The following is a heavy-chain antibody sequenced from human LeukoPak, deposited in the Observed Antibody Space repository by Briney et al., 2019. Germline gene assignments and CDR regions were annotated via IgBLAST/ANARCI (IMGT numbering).Heavy chain of an antibody. J-gene: IGHJ6*02. CDR1: GGTFSSYA. Sequence: ASVKVSCKASGGTFSSYAISWVRQAPGQGLEWMGRIIPILGIANYAQKFQGRVTITADKSTSTAYMELSSLRSEDTAVYYCAREERDGYNLYYYYYGMDVWGQGTTVTVSS. CDR3: AREERDGYNLYYYYYGMDV. CDR2: IIPILGIA. V-gene: IGHV1-69*04. D-gene: IGHD5-24*01.